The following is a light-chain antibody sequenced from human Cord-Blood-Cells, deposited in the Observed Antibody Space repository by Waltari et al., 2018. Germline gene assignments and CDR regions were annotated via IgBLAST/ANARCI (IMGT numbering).Light chain of an antibody. V-gene: IGLV3-21*04. CDR2: YDS. J-gene: IGLJ3*02. CDR1: NIGSKS. Sequence: SYVLTQPPSVSVAPGKTARITCGGNNIGSKSVHWYQQKPGQAPVLVIYYDSDRPSGIPERFSGSNSGNTATLTISRVEAGDEAYYYCQVWDSSSDHWVFGGGTKLTVL. CDR3: QVWDSSSDHWV.